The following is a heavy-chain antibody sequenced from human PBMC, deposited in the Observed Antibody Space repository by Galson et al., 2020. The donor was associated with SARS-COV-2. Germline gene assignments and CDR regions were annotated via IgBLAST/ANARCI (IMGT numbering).Heavy chain of an antibody. CDR3: AKLEAPILAYYFEH. J-gene: IGHJ4*02. D-gene: IGHD3-3*02. CDR1: GFSFDNYA. V-gene: IGHV3-23*01. CDR2: VSGSGSST. Sequence: GGSLRLSCAASGFSFDNYAMGWVRQAPGKGLEWVSVVSGSGSSTFYGESVKGRFTMSRDNSKNTLFLQMNSLRAEDTAVYYCAKLEAPILAYYFEHWGQGTLVTVSS.